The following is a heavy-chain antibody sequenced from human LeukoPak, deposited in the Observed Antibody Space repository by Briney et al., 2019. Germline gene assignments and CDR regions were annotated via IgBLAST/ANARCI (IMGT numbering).Heavy chain of an antibody. J-gene: IGHJ4*02. CDR3: ARDTLDYYDSSGYYLY. CDR2: IYYSGST. Sequence: PSETLSLTCTVSGGSISSYYWSWIRQPPGKGLEWIGYIYYSGSTNYNPSLKSRVTISVDTSKNQFSLKLSSVTAADTAVYYCARDTLDYYDSSGYYLYWGQGTLVTVSS. D-gene: IGHD3-22*01. CDR1: GGSISSYY. V-gene: IGHV4-59*12.